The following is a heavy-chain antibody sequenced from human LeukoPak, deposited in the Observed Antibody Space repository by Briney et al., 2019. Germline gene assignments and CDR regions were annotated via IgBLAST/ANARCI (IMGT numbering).Heavy chain of an antibody. CDR3: ARDSGTTGEVKFDP. J-gene: IGHJ5*02. D-gene: IGHD3-10*01. CDR2: IYTSGST. Sequence: GAGLLKPSETLSLTCAVYGGSFSGYYWSWIRQPAGKGLEWIGRIYTSGSTTYNPSLKSRVTMSVDTSKNQFSLKLSSVTAADTAVYYCARDSGTTGEVKFDPWGQGTLVTVSS. CDR1: GGSFSGYY. V-gene: IGHV4-59*10.